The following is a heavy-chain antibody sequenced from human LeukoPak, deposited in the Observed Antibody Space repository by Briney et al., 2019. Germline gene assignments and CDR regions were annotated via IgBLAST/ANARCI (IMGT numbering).Heavy chain of an antibody. CDR2: ISAYNGNT. CDR3: ARVPITMVRGVIIKENWFDP. CDR1: GYTFTSYG. V-gene: IGHV1-18*01. D-gene: IGHD3-10*01. Sequence: ASVNVSCKASGYTFTSYGISWVRQAPGQGLEWMGWISAYNGNTNYAQKLQGRVTMTTDTSTSTAYMELRSLRSDDTAVYYCARVPITMVRGVIIKENWFDPWGQGTLVTVSS. J-gene: IGHJ5*02.